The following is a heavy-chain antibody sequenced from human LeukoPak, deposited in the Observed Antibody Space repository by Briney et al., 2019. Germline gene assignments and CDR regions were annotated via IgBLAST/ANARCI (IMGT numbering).Heavy chain of an antibody. J-gene: IGHJ6*03. CDR1: GGSFSGYY. CDR3: ARGLGYGSGSYYNVGGYYYYMDV. Sequence: SSETLSLTCAVCGGSFSGYYWSWIRQPPGKGLEWIGEINHSGSTNYNPSLKSRVTISVDTSKNQFSLKLSSVTAADTAVYYCARGLGYGSGSYYNVGGYYYYMDVWGKGTTVTVSS. CDR2: INHSGST. V-gene: IGHV4-34*01. D-gene: IGHD3-10*01.